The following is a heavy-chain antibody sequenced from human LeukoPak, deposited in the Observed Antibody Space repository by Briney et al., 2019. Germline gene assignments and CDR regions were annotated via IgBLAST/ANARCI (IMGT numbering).Heavy chain of an antibody. V-gene: IGHV4-61*02. CDR2: IYTSGST. CDR3: ARRTYYDFWSGYSNPFDY. Sequence: PLQTLSLTCTVSGGSISSGSYYWSWIRQPAGKGLEWIGRIYTSGSTNYNPSLKSRVTISVDTSKNQFSLKLSSVTAADTAVYYCARRTYYDFWSGYSNPFDYWGQGTLVTVSS. J-gene: IGHJ4*02. CDR1: GGSISSGSYY. D-gene: IGHD3-3*01.